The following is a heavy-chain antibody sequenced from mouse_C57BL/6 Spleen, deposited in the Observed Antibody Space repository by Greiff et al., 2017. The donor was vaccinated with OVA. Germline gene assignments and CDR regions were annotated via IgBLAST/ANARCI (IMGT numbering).Heavy chain of an antibody. J-gene: IGHJ2*01. Sequence: QVQLQQSGAELMKPGASVKLSCKATGYTFTGYWIEWVKQRPGHGLEWIGEILPGSGSTNYNEKFKGKATFTADTSSNTAYMQLSSLTTEDSAIYYCARFPITTVVAREGYYFDYWGQGTTLTVSS. CDR1: GYTFTGYW. CDR2: ILPGSGST. V-gene: IGHV1-9*01. D-gene: IGHD1-1*01. CDR3: ARFPITTVVAREGYYFDY.